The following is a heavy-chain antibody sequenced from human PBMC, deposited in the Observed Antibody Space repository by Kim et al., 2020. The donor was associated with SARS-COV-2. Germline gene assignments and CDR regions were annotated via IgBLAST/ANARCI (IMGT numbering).Heavy chain of an antibody. V-gene: IGHV1-69*13. CDR2: IIPIFGTA. Sequence: SVKVSCKASGGTFSSYAISWVRQAPGQGLEWMGGIIPIFGTANYAQKFQGRVTITADESTSTAYMELSSLRSEDTAVYYCARDSTRGYYDSSGYPPHHAFDIWGQGTMVTVSS. D-gene: IGHD3-22*01. J-gene: IGHJ3*02. CDR1: GGTFSSYA. CDR3: ARDSTRGYYDSSGYPPHHAFDI.